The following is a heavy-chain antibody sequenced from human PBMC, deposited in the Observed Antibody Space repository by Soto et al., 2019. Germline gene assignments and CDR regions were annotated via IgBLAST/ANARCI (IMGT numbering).Heavy chain of an antibody. CDR3: AKADYSYSWAPGDY. CDR1: RLTFSSYA. Sequence: PGGSLRLSCVTSRLTFSSYALNWVRQAPGKGLEWVSSISGSGDTTYYADSVKGRFTISRDNSKNTLYLQMNSLRVEDTSLYYCAKADYSYSWAPGDYWGQGTLVTVSS. D-gene: IGHD6-13*01. J-gene: IGHJ4*02. V-gene: IGHV3-23*01. CDR2: ISGSGDTT.